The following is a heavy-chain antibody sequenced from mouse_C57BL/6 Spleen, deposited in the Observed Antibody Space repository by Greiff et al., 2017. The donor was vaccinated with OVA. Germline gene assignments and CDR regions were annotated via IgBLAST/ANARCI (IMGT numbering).Heavy chain of an antibody. CDR1: RFTFSSYG. CDR3: AREVVANYYAMDY. Sequence: EVQLVESGGDLVKPGGSLKLSCAASRFTFSSYGMSWVRQTPDKRLEWVATISSGGSYTYYPDSVKGRFTISRDNAKNTLYLQMSSLKSEDTAMYYCAREVVANYYAMDYWGQGTSVTVSS. CDR2: ISSGGSYT. D-gene: IGHD1-1*01. J-gene: IGHJ4*01. V-gene: IGHV5-6*01.